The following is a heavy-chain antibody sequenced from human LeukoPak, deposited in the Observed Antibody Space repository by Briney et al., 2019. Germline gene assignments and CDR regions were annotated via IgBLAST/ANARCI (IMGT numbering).Heavy chain of an antibody. CDR1: GFPVRSRY. CDR3: ASLEGGPSDGR. CDR2: INSGGTT. D-gene: IGHD3-3*01. Sequence: GGSLRLSCEVFGFPVRSRYMTWVRQPPGKGLECVSVINSGGTTYHIDSVKGRFTISRDISKSTMYLEMNNLRVEDTAIYYCASLEGGPSDGRWGQGTLVTVSS. V-gene: IGHV3-53*01. J-gene: IGHJ4*02.